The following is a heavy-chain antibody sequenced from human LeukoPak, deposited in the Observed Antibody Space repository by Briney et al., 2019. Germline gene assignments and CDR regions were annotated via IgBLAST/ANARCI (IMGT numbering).Heavy chain of an antibody. CDR3: AKERRLTTAFDY. D-gene: IGHD4-17*01. Sequence: PGRSLRLSCAASGFTFSSYGMHWVRQAPGKGLEWVSAISGSGGSTHYADSVKGRFTISRDNSENILYLQMNSLRAEDTAVYYCAKERRLTTAFDYWGQGTLVTVSS. CDR1: GFTFSSYG. CDR2: ISGSGGST. J-gene: IGHJ4*02. V-gene: IGHV3-23*01.